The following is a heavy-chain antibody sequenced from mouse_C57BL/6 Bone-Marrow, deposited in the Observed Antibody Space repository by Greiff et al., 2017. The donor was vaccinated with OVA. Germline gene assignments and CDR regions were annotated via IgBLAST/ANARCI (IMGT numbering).Heavy chain of an antibody. CDR1: GYSITSGYY. Sequence: EVQRVESGPGLVKPSQSLSLTCSVTGYSITSGYYWNWIRQFPGNKLEWMGYISYDGSNNYNPSLKNRISITRDTSKNQFFLKLNSVTTEDTATYDCARSDCGSSHWDFDVWGTGTTVTVSS. CDR2: ISYDGSN. V-gene: IGHV3-6*01. D-gene: IGHD1-1*01. CDR3: ARSDCGSSHWDFDV. J-gene: IGHJ1*03.